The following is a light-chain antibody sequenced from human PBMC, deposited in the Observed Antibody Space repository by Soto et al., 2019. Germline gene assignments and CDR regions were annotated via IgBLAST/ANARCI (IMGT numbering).Light chain of an antibody. Sequence: IHMTLSPSSLSASVGYRVTITCRASQGIRNDLGWYQQKPGKAPKLLIYAASSLQSGVPSRFSGSGYGTDFNLTISSLQTEDFATYYCLQDYNYPPTFGQGTKVDIK. J-gene: IGKJ1*01. CDR2: AAS. CDR1: QGIRND. CDR3: LQDYNYPPT. V-gene: IGKV1-6*01.